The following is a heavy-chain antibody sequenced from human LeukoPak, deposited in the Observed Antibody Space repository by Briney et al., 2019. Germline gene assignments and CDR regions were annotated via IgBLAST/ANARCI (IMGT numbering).Heavy chain of an antibody. V-gene: IGHV3-23*01. J-gene: IGHJ3*02. CDR3: AEDPNSDYVGAFEM. Sequence: PGGSLRLSCAAPGFTFSSYAMNWVRQAPGKGLEWVSGISGSGGSTYYAASVKGRFTISRDNSKNTLYLQMNSLRAEDTAVYYCAEDPNSDYVGAFEMWGQGTMVSVSS. CDR2: ISGSGGST. D-gene: IGHD4-11*01. CDR1: GFTFSSYA.